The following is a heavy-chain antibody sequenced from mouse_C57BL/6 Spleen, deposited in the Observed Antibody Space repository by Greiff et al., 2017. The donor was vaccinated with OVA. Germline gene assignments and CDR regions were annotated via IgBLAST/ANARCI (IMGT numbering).Heavy chain of an antibody. Sequence: QVQLKESGAELARPGASVKLSCKASGYTFTSYGISWVKQRTGQGLEWIGEIYPRSGNTYYNEKFKGKATLTADKSSSTAYMELRSLTSEDSAVYFCARAGTGYMDYWGQGTSVTVSS. CDR2: IYPRSGNT. J-gene: IGHJ4*01. CDR3: ARAGTGYMDY. V-gene: IGHV1-81*01. CDR1: GYTFTSYG. D-gene: IGHD4-1*01.